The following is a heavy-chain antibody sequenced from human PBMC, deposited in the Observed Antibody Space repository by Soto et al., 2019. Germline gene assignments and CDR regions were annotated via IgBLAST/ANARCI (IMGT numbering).Heavy chain of an antibody. CDR3: ATSTQSYGDYYFDY. V-gene: IGHV3-48*02. Sequence: GGSLRLSCAASGFTFSSYSMNWVRQAPGKGLEWVSYISSSSSTIYYADSVKGRFTISRDNAKNSLYLQMNSLRDEDTAVYYCATSTQSYGDYYFDYWGQGTLVTVSS. D-gene: IGHD4-17*01. CDR2: ISSSSSTI. CDR1: GFTFSSYS. J-gene: IGHJ4*02.